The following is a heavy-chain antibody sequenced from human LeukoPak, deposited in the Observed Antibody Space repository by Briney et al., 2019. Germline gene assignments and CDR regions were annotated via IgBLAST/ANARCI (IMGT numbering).Heavy chain of an antibody. J-gene: IGHJ4*02. V-gene: IGHV4-30-2*01. CDR1: GGSISSGGYS. D-gene: IGHD2-2*01. Sequence: SQTLSLTCAVSGGSISSGGYSWSWIRQPPGKGLEWIGYIYHSGSTYYNPSLKSRVTISVDRSKNQFSLKLSSVTAADTAVYYCARAEIVVVPAATHREYYFNYWGQGTLVTVSS. CDR3: ARAEIVVVPAATHREYYFNY. CDR2: IYHSGST.